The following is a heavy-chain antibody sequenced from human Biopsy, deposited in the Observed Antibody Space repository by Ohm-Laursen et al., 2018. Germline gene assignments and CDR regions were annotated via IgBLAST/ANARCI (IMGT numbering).Heavy chain of an antibody. Sequence: TLSLTCTVSGGSISNNNYYWGWIRQPPGKGLGWIGRIFYRGSTHYKPSLKSRVNISVDTSKNQFSLKLNSMTAADTAVYYCARDYDTSGYYYVSWGQGTLVTVSS. CDR1: GGSISNNNYY. CDR3: ARDYDTSGYYYVS. D-gene: IGHD3-22*01. CDR2: IFYRGST. V-gene: IGHV4-39*01. J-gene: IGHJ5*02.